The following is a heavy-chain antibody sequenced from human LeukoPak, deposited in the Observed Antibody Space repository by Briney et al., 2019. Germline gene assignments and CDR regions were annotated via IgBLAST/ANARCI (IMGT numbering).Heavy chain of an antibody. CDR3: ATVNYVGYSSSWRGTPFDY. V-gene: IGHV1-24*01. CDR2: FDPEDGET. CDR1: GYTLTELS. Sequence: VASVKVSCKVSGYTLTELSMHWVRQAPGKGLEWMGGFDPEDGETIYAQKFQGRVTMTEDTSTDTAYMELSSLRSEDTAVYYCATVNYVGYSSSWRGTPFDYWAREPWSPSPQ. D-gene: IGHD6-13*01. J-gene: IGHJ4*02.